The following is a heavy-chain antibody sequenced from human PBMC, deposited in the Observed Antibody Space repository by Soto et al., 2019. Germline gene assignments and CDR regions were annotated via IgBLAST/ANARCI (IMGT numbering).Heavy chain of an antibody. CDR1: GLTFSNAW. CDR3: TTDDPINRN. CDR2: IKSKTDGGTT. J-gene: IGHJ4*02. V-gene: IGHV3-15*01. Sequence: VGSLRLSCAASGLTFSNAWMSWVRQAPGKGLEWVGRIKSKTDGGTTDYAAPVKGRFTISRDDSKNMVFLQMNSLKIEDTAVYYCTTDDPINRNWGQGTLVTVSS.